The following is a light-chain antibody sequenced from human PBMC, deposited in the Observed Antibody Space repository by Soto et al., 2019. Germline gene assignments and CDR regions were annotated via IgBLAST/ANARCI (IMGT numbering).Light chain of an antibody. V-gene: IGKV3-20*01. J-gene: IGKJ1*01. CDR3: QQFATPPWT. Sequence: DIVLTQSPGTLSLSPGERATLSCRASQDVLNNYLAWFQQKPGQAPRLLISGISTRATGIPDRFSGSGSGTHFTLTISRLEPEDFAIYYCQQFATPPWTFGQGTKVEIK. CDR2: GIS. CDR1: QDVLNNY.